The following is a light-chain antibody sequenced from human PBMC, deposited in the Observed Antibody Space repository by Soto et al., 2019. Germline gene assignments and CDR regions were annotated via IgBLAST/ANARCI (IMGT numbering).Light chain of an antibody. CDR1: SSNIGSNY. Sequence: QPVLTQPPSASGTPGQRVTISCSGSSSNIGSNYVYWYQQLPETAPKLLIYRNNQRPSGVPDRFSGSKSGTSASLAISGLRSEDEADYYCAAWDASLSGHVVFGGGTKLTV. V-gene: IGLV1-47*01. J-gene: IGLJ2*01. CDR2: RNN. CDR3: AAWDASLSGHVV.